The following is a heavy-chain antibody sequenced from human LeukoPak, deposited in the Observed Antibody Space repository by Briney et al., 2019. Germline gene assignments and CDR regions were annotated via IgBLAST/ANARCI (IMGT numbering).Heavy chain of an antibody. Sequence: GASLRLSCAASGFTFSNYAMSWVRQAPGKGLEWVSAITGSGGNTYYADSVKGRFTISRDNSKNTVFLQMNSLRAEDTAVYYCAKVLVVVPAATYYYYYGMDVWGQGTTVTVSS. CDR1: GFTFSNYA. D-gene: IGHD2-2*01. V-gene: IGHV3-23*01. CDR2: ITGSGGNT. CDR3: AKVLVVVPAATYYYYYGMDV. J-gene: IGHJ6*02.